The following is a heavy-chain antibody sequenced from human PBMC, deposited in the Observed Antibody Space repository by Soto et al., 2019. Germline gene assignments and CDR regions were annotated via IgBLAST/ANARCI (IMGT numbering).Heavy chain of an antibody. Sequence: ASVKVSCKASGYTFTSYGISWVRQAPGQGLEWMGWISAYNGNTNYAQKLQGRVTMTTDTSTSTAYMELRSLRSEDTAVYYCARIRAFGGVIAKSPDALDIWGQGTMVTVSS. V-gene: IGHV1-18*01. CDR2: ISAYNGNT. CDR3: ARIRAFGGVIAKSPDALDI. D-gene: IGHD3-16*02. J-gene: IGHJ3*02. CDR1: GYTFTSYG.